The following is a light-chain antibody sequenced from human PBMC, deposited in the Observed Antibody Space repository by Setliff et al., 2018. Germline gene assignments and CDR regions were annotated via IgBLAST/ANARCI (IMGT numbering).Light chain of an antibody. V-gene: IGLV2-14*01. Sequence: QSALTQPASVSGSPGQSITISCTGTSSDVGGYNYVSWYQQHPGKAPKLMIYDVSNRPSGVSNRFSGSKSGNTASLTISGLQAEDEADYYCSSFRGGTSPFVFGTGTKVTVL. J-gene: IGLJ1*01. CDR1: SSDVGGYNY. CDR2: DVS. CDR3: SSFRGGTSPFV.